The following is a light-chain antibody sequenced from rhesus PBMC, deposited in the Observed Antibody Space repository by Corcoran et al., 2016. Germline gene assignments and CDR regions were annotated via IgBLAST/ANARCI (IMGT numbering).Light chain of an antibody. CDR1: QRISSW. CDR3: LQYISSPWT. V-gene: IGKV1-22*01. J-gene: IGKJ1*01. Sequence: DIQMTQSPSSLSASVGDTVTITCRASQRISSWLDWYQQKPGKAPKLLIYKASSLQSGVPSRFRGSGSGTDFTLTISSLQPEEFATYYCLQYISSPWTFGQGTKVEIK. CDR2: KAS.